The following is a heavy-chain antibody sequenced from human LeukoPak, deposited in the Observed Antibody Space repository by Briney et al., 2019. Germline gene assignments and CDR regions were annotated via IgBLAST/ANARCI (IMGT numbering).Heavy chain of an antibody. Sequence: PGGSLRLSCAASGFSFTNYAMSWVRQAPARGPEWVSSLRGGGETFYADSVKGRFTISRDNSKNTLYLQMNSLRAEDTAVYYCAKDGPGRDADAFDIWGQGTMVTVSS. V-gene: IGHV3-23*01. CDR3: AKDGPGRDADAFDI. J-gene: IGHJ3*02. CDR2: LRGGGET. D-gene: IGHD2-21*02. CDR1: GFSFTNYA.